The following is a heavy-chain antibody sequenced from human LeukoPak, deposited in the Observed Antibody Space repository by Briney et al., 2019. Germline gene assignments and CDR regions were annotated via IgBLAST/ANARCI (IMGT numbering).Heavy chain of an antibody. Sequence: ASVKVSCKASGGTFSSYAISWVRQATGQGLEWMGWMNPNSGNTGYAQKFQGRVTITRNTSISTAYMELSSLRSEDTAVYYCARLVGATRFYYYYMDVWGKGTTVTVSS. V-gene: IGHV1-8*03. CDR2: MNPNSGNT. CDR1: GGTFSSYA. J-gene: IGHJ6*03. CDR3: ARLVGATRFYYYYMDV. D-gene: IGHD1-26*01.